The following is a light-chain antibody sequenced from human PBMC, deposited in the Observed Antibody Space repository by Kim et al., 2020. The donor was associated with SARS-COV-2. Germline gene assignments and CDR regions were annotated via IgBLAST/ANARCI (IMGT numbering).Light chain of an antibody. CDR1: QVIRST. J-gene: IGKJ1*01. CDR3: QQNNNYPWT. CDR2: DAS. V-gene: IGKV1D-13*01. Sequence: GDRVTSTCRASQVIRSTLAWYQRKPGKAPKLLIYDASTLESGVPSRFSGSGSGTDFTLTVSSLQPEDFATYYCQQNNNYPWTFGQGTKVDIK.